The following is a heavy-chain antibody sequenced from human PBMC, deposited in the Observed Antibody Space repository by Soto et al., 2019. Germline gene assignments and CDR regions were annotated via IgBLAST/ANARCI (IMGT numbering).Heavy chain of an antibody. J-gene: IGHJ4*02. Sequence: QVPLVQSGAEVKKPGASVKVSCKASGYTFTNYAIHWVRQAPGQRLEWMGWINTANANTRYSQKVQDRVTITRDASASTAYMELSSLNAEDTALYYCVRDRYISGLYYLDYWGPGTLVTVSS. D-gene: IGHD6-19*01. V-gene: IGHV1-3*04. CDR3: VRDRYISGLYYLDY. CDR2: INTANANT. CDR1: GYTFTNYA.